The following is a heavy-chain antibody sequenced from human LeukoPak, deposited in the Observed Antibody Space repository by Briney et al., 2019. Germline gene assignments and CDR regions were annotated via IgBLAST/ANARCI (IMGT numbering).Heavy chain of an antibody. D-gene: IGHD2-8*01. CDR2: IRSKAYGGTT. CDR1: GFTFGDYA. J-gene: IGHJ4*02. Sequence: PGRSLRLSCTASGFTFGDYAMSWVRQAPGKGLEWVGFIRSKAYGGTTEYAASVKGRFTISRDNAKNTLYLQMNSLRVEDTAVYYCARDRFCTTDRCSDYWGQGTLVTVSS. CDR3: ARDRFCTTDRCSDY. V-gene: IGHV3-49*04.